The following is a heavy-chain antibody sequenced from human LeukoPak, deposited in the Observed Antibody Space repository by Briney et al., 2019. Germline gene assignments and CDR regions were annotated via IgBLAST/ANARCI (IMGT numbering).Heavy chain of an antibody. CDR2: IYHSGST. CDR3: ARGGSSGNNLGRARYYFDY. J-gene: IGHJ4*02. Sequence: PSQTLSLTCAVSGGSISSGGYSWSWIRQPPGKGLEWIGYIYHSGSTYYNPSLKSRVTISVDRSKNQFSLKLSSVTAADTAVYYCARGGSSGNNLGRARYYFDYWGQGTLVTVSS. V-gene: IGHV4-30-2*01. D-gene: IGHD3-22*01. CDR1: GGSISSGGYS.